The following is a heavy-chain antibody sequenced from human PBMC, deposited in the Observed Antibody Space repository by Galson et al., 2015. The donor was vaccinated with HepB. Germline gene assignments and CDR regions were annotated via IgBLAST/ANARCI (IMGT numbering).Heavy chain of an antibody. CDR1: GYSFTSYW. Sequence: QSEAEVKKPGESLKISCKGSGYSFTSYWIGWVRQMPGKGLEWMGIIYPGDSDTRYSPSFQGQVTISADKSISTAYLQWSSLKASDTAMYYCARIGTRGSMVRGFDYWGQGTLVTVSS. V-gene: IGHV5-51*03. CDR2: IYPGDSDT. J-gene: IGHJ4*02. D-gene: IGHD3-10*01. CDR3: ARIGTRGSMVRGFDY.